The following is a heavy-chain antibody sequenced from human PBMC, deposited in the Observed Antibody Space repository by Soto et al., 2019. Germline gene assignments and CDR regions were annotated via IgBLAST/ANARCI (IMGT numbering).Heavy chain of an antibody. CDR2: IIPIFGTA. J-gene: IGHJ6*02. CDR3: ARGGGTTVTTYYYYYGMDV. CDR1: GGTFSSYA. V-gene: IGHV1-69*12. D-gene: IGHD4-17*01. Sequence: QVQLVQSGAEVKKPGSSVKVSCKASGGTFSSYAISWVRQAPGQGLEWMGGIIPIFGTANYAQKFQGRVTITADESTSTAYMELSSLRSEDTAVYYCARGGGTTVTTYYYYYGMDVWGQGTTVTVSS.